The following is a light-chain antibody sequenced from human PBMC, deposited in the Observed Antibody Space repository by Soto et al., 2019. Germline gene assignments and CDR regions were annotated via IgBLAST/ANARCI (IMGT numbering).Light chain of an antibody. Sequence: EIVLTQSPATLSLSPGERATLSCRASQNVYVYIAWYQQKPGQAPRLLIFDASKTAAGIPARFSGSGSGTDFTLTISSLEPEDFAVYYCQQHKNWPLVFGDGTRL. J-gene: IGKJ5*01. CDR3: QQHKNWPLV. V-gene: IGKV3-11*01. CDR2: DAS. CDR1: QNVYVY.